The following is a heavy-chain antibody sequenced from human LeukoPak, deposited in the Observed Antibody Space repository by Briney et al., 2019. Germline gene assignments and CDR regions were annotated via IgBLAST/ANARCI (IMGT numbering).Heavy chain of an antibody. D-gene: IGHD3-10*01. J-gene: IGHJ4*02. CDR1: RGTLSSYA. CDR2: IIPILGIA. V-gene: IGHV1-69*04. CDR3: ARELPYYYGSGSAPVFDY. Sequence: GASVKVSCKASRGTLSSYAIGWVRQAPGQGLEWMGRIIPILGIANYAQKFQGRVTITADKSTSTAYMELSSLRSEDTAVYYCARELPYYYGSGSAPVFDYWGQGTLVTVSS.